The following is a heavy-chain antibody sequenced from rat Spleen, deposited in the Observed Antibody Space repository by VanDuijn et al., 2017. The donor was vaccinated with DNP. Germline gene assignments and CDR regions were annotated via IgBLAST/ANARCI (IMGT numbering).Heavy chain of an antibody. J-gene: IGHJ2*01. D-gene: IGHD5-1*01. Sequence: EVKLVESGGGLVQPGRSLKLSCAASGFNFNDYWMGWVRQAPGKGLEWIAEINKNSRTIKYSPSLKDKFTISRDNAQNTLYLQMSKLGSEDTAIYYCVREELGVDHWGQGVMVTVSS. CDR2: INKNSRTI. V-gene: IGHV4-2*01. CDR3: VREELGVDH. CDR1: GFNFNDYW.